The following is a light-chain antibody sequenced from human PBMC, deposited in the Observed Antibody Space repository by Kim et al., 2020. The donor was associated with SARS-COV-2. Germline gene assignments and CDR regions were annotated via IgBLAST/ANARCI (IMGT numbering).Light chain of an antibody. J-gene: IGKJ4*01. CDR3: QQYCSSLIT. V-gene: IGKV3-20*01. CDR2: GAS. CDR1: QSVSSTF. Sequence: EIVLTQSPGTLSLSPGERATLSCRASQSVSSTFLAWYQQKPGQAPRLLIYGASRRATGIPDRFSGSGSGTDFTLTVSRLEPEDFAVYYCQQYCSSLITFGRGTKVDIK.